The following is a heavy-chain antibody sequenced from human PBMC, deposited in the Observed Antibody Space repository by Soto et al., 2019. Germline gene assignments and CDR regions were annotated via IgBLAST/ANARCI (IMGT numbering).Heavy chain of an antibody. J-gene: IGHJ4*02. V-gene: IGHV1-3*01. CDR1: GYTFTSYA. Sequence: QVQLVQSGAEVKKPGASVKVSCKASGYTFTSYALHWVRQAPGQRLEWMGWINAGNGNTKYSQKFQGRVTITRDTSASTAYMELSSLRSEDTAVYYCASGIVVVPAAIHPFDYWGQGTLVTVSS. D-gene: IGHD2-2*01. CDR3: ASGIVVVPAAIHPFDY. CDR2: INAGNGNT.